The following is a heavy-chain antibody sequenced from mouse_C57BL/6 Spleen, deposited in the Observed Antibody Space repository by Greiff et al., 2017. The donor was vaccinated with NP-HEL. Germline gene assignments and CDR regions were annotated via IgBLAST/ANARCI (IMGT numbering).Heavy chain of an antibody. Sequence: QVHVKQPGAELVKPGASVKLSCKASGYTFTSYWMQWVKQRPGQGLEWIGEIDPSDSYTNYNQKFKGKATLTVDTSSSTAYMQLSSLTSEDSAVYYCARAGTTVVATRAWFAYWGQGTLVTVSA. CDR1: GYTFTSYW. J-gene: IGHJ3*01. CDR2: IDPSDSYT. D-gene: IGHD1-1*01. V-gene: IGHV1-50*01. CDR3: ARAGTTVVATRAWFAY.